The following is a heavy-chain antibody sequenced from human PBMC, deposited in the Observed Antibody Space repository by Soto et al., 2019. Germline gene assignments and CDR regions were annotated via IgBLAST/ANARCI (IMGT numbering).Heavy chain of an antibody. D-gene: IGHD6-13*01. CDR3: VRDRFGSWTFDY. Sequence: QVQLVQSGAEVKEPGASVKVSCKASGYNFASNHMHWVRQIPGQGLEWMVIIHPTDGSTSYAQRFRGRITLTRDAPTNTDYMELRGLTSEDTAVYYCVRDRFGSWTFDYWGQGTLLTVSS. CDR2: IHPTDGST. CDR1: GYNFASNH. V-gene: IGHV1-46*01. J-gene: IGHJ4*02.